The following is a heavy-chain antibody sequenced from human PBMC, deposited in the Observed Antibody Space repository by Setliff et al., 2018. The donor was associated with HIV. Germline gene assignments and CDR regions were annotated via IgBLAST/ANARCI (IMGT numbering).Heavy chain of an antibody. D-gene: IGHD3-3*01. J-gene: IGHJ6*03. Sequence: ASVKVPCKSSGYTLTSYYMHWVRQAPGQGLEWMGIINPSGGSTSYAQKFQGRVTMTRDTSTSTVYMELSSLRPEDTAVHYCARDTYYNFWSCLEDYYYHMDVWGKGTTVTVSS. CDR3: ARDTYYNFWSCLEDYYYHMDV. V-gene: IGHV1-46*01. CDR1: GYTLTSYY. CDR2: INPSGGST.